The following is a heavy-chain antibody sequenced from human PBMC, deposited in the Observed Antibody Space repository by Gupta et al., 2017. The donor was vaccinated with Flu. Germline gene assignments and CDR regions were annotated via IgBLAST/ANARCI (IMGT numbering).Heavy chain of an antibody. CDR1: GGSFSGYY. V-gene: IGHV4-34*01. J-gene: IGHJ4*02. D-gene: IGHD1-7*01. CDR2: INHSGST. CDR3: ARYRHWNYSVDY. Sequence: QVQLQQWGAGLLKPSETLSLTCAVYGGSFSGYYWSWIRQPPGKGLEWIGEINHSGSTNYNPSLKSRVTISVDTSKNQFSLKLSSVTAADTAVYYCARYRHWNYSVDYWGQGTLVTVSS.